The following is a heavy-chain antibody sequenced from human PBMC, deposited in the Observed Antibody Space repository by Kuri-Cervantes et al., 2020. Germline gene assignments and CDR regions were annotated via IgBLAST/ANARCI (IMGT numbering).Heavy chain of an antibody. Sequence: ASVKVSCKASGYTFTSYGISWVRQAPGQGLEWMGWISAYNGNTNYAQKLQGRVTMTTDTSTSPAYMELRSLRSDDTAVYYCATGPNLAAAGGEGDYWGQGTLVTVSS. D-gene: IGHD6-13*01. CDR3: ATGPNLAAAGGEGDY. CDR2: ISAYNGNT. J-gene: IGHJ4*02. CDR1: GYTFTSYG. V-gene: IGHV1-18*01.